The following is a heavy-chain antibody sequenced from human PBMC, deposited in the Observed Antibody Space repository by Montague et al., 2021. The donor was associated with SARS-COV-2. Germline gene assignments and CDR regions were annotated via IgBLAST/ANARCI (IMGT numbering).Heavy chain of an antibody. CDR1: GGSTTSYH. Sequence: SETLSLTCSISGGSTTSYHWSWIRQPPGKGLEYIGHIYYTGITTYSPSLGSRVTISLDAPKNQFSLMPSSVTAADMAVYYCARLTTVASKGGYFFDYWGQGALATVSS. CDR2: IYYTGIT. CDR3: ARLTTVASKGGYFFDY. D-gene: IGHD4-23*01. V-gene: IGHV4-59*01. J-gene: IGHJ4*02.